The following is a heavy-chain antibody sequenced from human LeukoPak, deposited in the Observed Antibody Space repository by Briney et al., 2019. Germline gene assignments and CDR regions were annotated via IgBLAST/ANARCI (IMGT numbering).Heavy chain of an antibody. V-gene: IGHV3-30*18. CDR1: GFTLSDQG. CDR3: AKDEFEDTSLVFDN. Sequence: GGSLRLSFAASGFTLSDQGMHWVRQAPGKGLEWVAVISYDGSNEYYAQSVEGRFTISRDSSKNTLYLQMNSLRAEDTGVYYCAKDEFEDTSLVFDNRGQGTLVTVSS. D-gene: IGHD3-10*01. CDR2: ISYDGSNE. J-gene: IGHJ4*02.